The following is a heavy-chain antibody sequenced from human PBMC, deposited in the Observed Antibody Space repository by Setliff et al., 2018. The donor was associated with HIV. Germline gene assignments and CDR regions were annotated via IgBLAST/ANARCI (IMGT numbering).Heavy chain of an antibody. D-gene: IGHD1-26*01. Sequence: SSETLSLTCTVSGGSMSSGSYYWSWIRQPAGKGLEWIGRIYYSGTTYYNPSLKSRVTIFADTSKNQFSLNLTSVTAADTAVYYCARDWGSVGASDYWGQGTLVTVSS. J-gene: IGHJ4*02. V-gene: IGHV4-61*02. CDR3: ARDWGSVGASDY. CDR1: GGSMSSGSYY. CDR2: IYYSGTT.